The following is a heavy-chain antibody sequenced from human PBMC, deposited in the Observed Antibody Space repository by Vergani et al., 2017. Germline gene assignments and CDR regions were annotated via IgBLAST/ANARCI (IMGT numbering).Heavy chain of an antibody. D-gene: IGHD1-1*01. CDR2: ISYDGTQK. J-gene: IGHJ1*01. Sequence: QVHLVESGGGVVQPGRSLRLSCVVSGFTASYYGMHWVRQAPGKGLEWVAVISYDGTQKYYADSVKGRFTISRDNSKSTLYLQMNSLRTEDTAVYYCATKNFGTPGFPIGYFREWGQGTLVTVSS. CDR1: GFTASYYG. CDR3: ATKNFGTPGFPIGYFRE. V-gene: IGHV3-30*03.